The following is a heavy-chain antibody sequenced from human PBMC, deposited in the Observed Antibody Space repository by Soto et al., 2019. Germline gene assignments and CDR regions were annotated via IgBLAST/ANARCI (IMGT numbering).Heavy chain of an antibody. J-gene: IGHJ4*02. Sequence: SETLSLTCTVSGGSISSGGYYWSWIRQHPGKDLEWIGYIYYSGSTYYTPSLKSRVTISVDTSKNQFSLKLSSVTAAATAVYYCAREGAYCSGGSCYLDYWGQGTLVTVSS. V-gene: IGHV4-31*03. CDR1: GGSISSGGYY. CDR3: AREGAYCSGGSCYLDY. CDR2: IYYSGST. D-gene: IGHD2-15*01.